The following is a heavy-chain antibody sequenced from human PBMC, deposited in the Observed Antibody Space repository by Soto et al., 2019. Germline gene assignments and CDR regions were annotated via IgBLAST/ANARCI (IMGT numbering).Heavy chain of an antibody. CDR1: GDSISSGNKY. J-gene: IGHJ6*02. V-gene: IGHV4-30-4*01. CDR3: ARVPSPFDYYYAMDV. Sequence: SETLSLTCTVSGDSISSGNKYWSWIRQPPGKGLEWIGYIFSSGTTYYNPSLKSRLTMSLDTSQNQFSLKLNSVTDADTAAYYCARVPSPFDYYYAMDVWGQGTTVTVSS. D-gene: IGHD3-16*01. CDR2: IFSSGTT.